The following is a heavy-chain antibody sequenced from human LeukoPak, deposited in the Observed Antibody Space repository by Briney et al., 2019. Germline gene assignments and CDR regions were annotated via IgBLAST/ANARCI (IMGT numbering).Heavy chain of an antibody. CDR3: ATGDYFDF. J-gene: IGHJ4*02. CDR1: RYTFSGYY. V-gene: IGHV1-2*04. Sequence: ASVKVSCKASRYTFSGYYVHWVRQAPGQGLEWMGRINPNGDVTNYAQNFQGWVTLTRDTSISTAYMELSRLRSDDTAVYYCATGDYFDFWGQGTLVTVSS. CDR2: INPNGDVT.